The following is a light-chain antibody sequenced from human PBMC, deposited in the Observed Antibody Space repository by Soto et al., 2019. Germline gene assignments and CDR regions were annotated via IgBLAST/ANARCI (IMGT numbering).Light chain of an antibody. CDR1: SSDVATYNY. CDR3: SSYTTSSTLI. Sequence: QSALTQPASVSASPVQSITISCTGTSSDVATYNYVSWYQQHPGKAPKLMIYEVSNRPSGVSNRFSGSKSGNTASLTISGLQAEDEGDYYCSSYTTSSTLIFGGGTKLTVL. CDR2: EVS. J-gene: IGLJ2*01. V-gene: IGLV2-14*01.